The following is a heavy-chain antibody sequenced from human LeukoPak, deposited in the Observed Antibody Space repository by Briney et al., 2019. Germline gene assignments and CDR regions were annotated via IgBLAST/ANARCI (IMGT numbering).Heavy chain of an antibody. CDR2: IYFTVST. D-gene: IGHD6-13*01. CDR3: ARRIAAAGVEYLGH. CDR1: GGSLSSTGSF. V-gene: IGHV4-39*01. Sequence: SETLSLSCAVSGGSLSSTGSFCGWIRQPPGKGMEWHGSIYFTVSTYYNPSLKSRATISVDTPKNQFSLKLSSVTAADTAVYYCARRIAAAGVEYLGHWGQGSL. J-gene: IGHJ4*02.